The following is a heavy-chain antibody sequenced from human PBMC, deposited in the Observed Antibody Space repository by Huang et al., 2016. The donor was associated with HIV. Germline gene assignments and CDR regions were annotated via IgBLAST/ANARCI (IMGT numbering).Heavy chain of an antibody. Sequence: QVQLVESGGGVVQPGGSLRLSCATSGFTFSSYVMHWVSPVPGKGLDWLAVIRYDGSSGNDADSVKGRLTITRDNSKNTLYLQMSSLRTEDTAVYYCARENNWKLDGSYAFDIWGQGTMVTVSS. D-gene: IGHD1-20*01. CDR2: IRYDGSSG. CDR1: GFTFSSYV. J-gene: IGHJ3*02. V-gene: IGHV3-30*02. CDR3: ARENNWKLDGSYAFDI.